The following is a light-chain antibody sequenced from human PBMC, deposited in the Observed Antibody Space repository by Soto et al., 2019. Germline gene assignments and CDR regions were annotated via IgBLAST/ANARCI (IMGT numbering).Light chain of an antibody. CDR3: QHYYSSWT. V-gene: IGKV1-8*01. CDR1: QGISSY. CDR2: AAS. Sequence: AIRMTQSPSSFSASTGDRVTITCRASQGISSYLAWYQQKPGKAPKLLIYAASTLQSGVPSRFSGSGSGTDFTLTISCLQSEDFATYYCQHYYSSWTFGQGTKVEIK. J-gene: IGKJ1*01.